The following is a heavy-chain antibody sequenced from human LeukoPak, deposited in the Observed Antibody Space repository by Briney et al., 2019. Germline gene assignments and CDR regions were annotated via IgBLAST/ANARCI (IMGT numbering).Heavy chain of an antibody. CDR1: GFTFSSYA. D-gene: IGHD3-22*01. J-gene: IGHJ4*02. CDR2: ISGSGGST. Sequence: GGSLRLSCAASGFTFSSYAMSWVRQAPGKGLEWVSAISGSGGSTYYVDSVKGRFTISRDNSKNTLYLQMNSLRAEDTAVYYCAKDRQDYDSGDYFDYWGQGTLVTVSS. CDR3: AKDRQDYDSGDYFDY. V-gene: IGHV3-23*01.